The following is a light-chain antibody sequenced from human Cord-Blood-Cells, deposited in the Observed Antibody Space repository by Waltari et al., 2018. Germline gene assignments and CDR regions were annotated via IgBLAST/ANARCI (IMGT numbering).Light chain of an antibody. Sequence: QSVLTQPPSVSAAPGQKVTISCSGSSSNIGNNYVSWYQQLPGTAPKLLIYDNNKRPSGIPDRVSGSKSGPSATLVITGLQTGDEADYDCGTWDSSLSAVVFGGGTKLTVL. V-gene: IGLV1-51*01. CDR2: DNN. CDR1: SSNIGNNY. CDR3: GTWDSSLSAVV. J-gene: IGLJ2*01.